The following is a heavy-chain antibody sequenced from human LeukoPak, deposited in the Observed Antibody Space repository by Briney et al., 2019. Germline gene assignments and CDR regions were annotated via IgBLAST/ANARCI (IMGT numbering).Heavy chain of an antibody. D-gene: IGHD5-24*01. J-gene: IGHJ4*02. V-gene: IGHV4-61*02. CDR2: IYTSGST. CDR3: ARTSRDGYNYPLDFDY. CDR1: GGSISSGSYY. Sequence: ASQTLSLTCTVSGGSISSGSYYWSWIRQPAGKGLEWIGRIYTSGSTNHNPSLKSRVTISVDTPNNQFSLKLSSVTAADTAVYYCARTSRDGYNYPLDFDYWGQGTLVTVSS.